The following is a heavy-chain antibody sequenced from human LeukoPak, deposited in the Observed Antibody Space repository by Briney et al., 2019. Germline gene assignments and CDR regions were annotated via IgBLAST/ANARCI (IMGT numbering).Heavy chain of an antibody. Sequence: SETLSLTCTVSGGSISNYYWSWIRQPPGKGLEWIGYIYSSGSTNYNPSLKSRVTISVDTSKNQFSLKLSSVTAADTAVYYCARHKGGRYSGSYLGYWGQATLVTVSS. CDR1: GGSISNYY. CDR3: ARHKGGRYSGSYLGY. CDR2: IYSSGST. D-gene: IGHD1-26*01. J-gene: IGHJ4*02. V-gene: IGHV4-4*09.